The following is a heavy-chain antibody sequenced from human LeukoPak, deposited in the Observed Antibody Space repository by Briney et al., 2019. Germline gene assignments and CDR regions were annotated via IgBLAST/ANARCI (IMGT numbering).Heavy chain of an antibody. CDR1: SGSLSGYY. J-gene: IGHJ4*02. Sequence: PSETLSLTCTVYSGSLSGYYWSWLRQPPGKGLEFIGEVNDSGKINYTPSLKSRVTVSVDAPKKQFSLKLTSVTAADTAVYYCARVIDSPESYYRPFDYWGQGIMVTVSS. D-gene: IGHD3-10*01. V-gene: IGHV4-34*01. CDR3: ARVIDSPESYYRPFDY. CDR2: VNDSGKI.